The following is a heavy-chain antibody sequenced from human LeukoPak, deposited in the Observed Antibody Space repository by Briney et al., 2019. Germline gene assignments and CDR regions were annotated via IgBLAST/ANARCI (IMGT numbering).Heavy chain of an antibody. CDR2: IYTSGIT. J-gene: IGHJ4*02. CDR3: ARDNGDYVVDY. Sequence: PSETLSLTCTVSGGSISSGSYYWSWIRQPAGKGLEWIGRIYTSGITNYNPSLKSRVTISVDTSKNQFSLKLSSVTAADTAVYYCARDNGDYVVDYWGQGTLVTVSS. D-gene: IGHD4-17*01. V-gene: IGHV4-61*02. CDR1: GGSISSGSYY.